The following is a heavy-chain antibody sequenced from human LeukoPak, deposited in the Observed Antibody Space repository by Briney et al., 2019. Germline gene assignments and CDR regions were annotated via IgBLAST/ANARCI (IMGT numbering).Heavy chain of an antibody. V-gene: IGHV1-69*05. J-gene: IGHJ6*03. CDR3: ASCSSTYYYYYCYMDV. D-gene: IGHD2-2*01. CDR2: IIPIFGTA. CDR1: GGTFSSYA. Sequence: SVKVSCKASGGTFSSYAISWVRQAPGQGLEWMGGIIPIFGTANYAQKFQGRVTITTDESTSTAYMELSSLRSEDTAVYYCASCSSTYYYYYCYMDVWGKGTTVTVSS.